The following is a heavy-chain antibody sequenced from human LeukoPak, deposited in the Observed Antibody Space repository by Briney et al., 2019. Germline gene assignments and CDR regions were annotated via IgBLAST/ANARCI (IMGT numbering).Heavy chain of an antibody. J-gene: IGHJ4*02. CDR3: AKDAYYYGSGSYLDY. Sequence: GGSLRLSCAASGFTFSSSAMSWVRQAPGKGLEWVSSISGSGGSPYYADSVKGRFTISRDNSKNTLYLQMNSLRAEDTAVYYCAKDAYYYGSGSYLDYWGQGTLVTVSS. CDR1: GFTFSSSA. CDR2: ISGSGGSP. V-gene: IGHV3-23*01. D-gene: IGHD3-10*01.